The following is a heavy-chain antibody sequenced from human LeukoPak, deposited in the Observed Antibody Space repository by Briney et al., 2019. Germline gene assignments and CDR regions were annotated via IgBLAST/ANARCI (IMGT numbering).Heavy chain of an antibody. D-gene: IGHD2-2*02. CDR2: ISGSGGST. CDR1: GFTLSSYA. V-gene: IGHV3-23*01. J-gene: IGHJ4*02. CDR3: AKVGYCSSTSCYIDY. Sequence: GGSLRLSCAASGFTLSSYAMSWVRQAPGKGLEWVSAISGSGGSTYYADSVKGRFTISRDNSKNTLYLQMNSLRAEDTAVYYCAKVGYCSSTSCYIDYWGQGTLVTVSS.